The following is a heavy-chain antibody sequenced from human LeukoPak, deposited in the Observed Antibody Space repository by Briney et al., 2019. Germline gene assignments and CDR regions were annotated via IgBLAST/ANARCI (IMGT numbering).Heavy chain of an antibody. J-gene: IGHJ4*02. CDR3: ARRAGDYSRPYDY. CDR1: GLTVSSNC. CDR2: IYSGGNT. V-gene: IGHV3-53*01. Sequence: PPGGSLRLSCAASGLTVSSNCMSWVRQAPGKGLEWVSFIYSGGNTYYADSVKGRFTISRDNSKNTVHLQMNSLRAEDTAVYYCARRAGDYSRPYDYWGQGTLVTVSS. D-gene: IGHD3-22*01.